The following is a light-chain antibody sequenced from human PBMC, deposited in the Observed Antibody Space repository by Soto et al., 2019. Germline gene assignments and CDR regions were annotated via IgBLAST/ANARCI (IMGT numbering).Light chain of an antibody. CDR3: QQYNNWPRT. CDR2: GAS. Sequence: DIVFTQSPRTLSLSRGETATLSCRASQSVICNLAWYQQKPGQAPRLLIYGASSRATGIPARFSGSGFGTEFTLTISSLQSEDVAVYFCQQYNNWPRTFGQGTKVDI. CDR1: QSVICN. J-gene: IGKJ1*01. V-gene: IGKV3-15*01.